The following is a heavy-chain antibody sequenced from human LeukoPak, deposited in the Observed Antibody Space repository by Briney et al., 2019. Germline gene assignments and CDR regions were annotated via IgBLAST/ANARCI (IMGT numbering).Heavy chain of an antibody. J-gene: IGHJ4*02. CDR2: IYTSGST. Sequence: PSETLSLTCTVSGGSLSSYYWSWIRQPPGKGLEWIGYIYTSGSTNYNPSLKSRVTISVDTSKNQFSLKLSSVTAADAAVYYCARKLSTTGPVDYWGQGTLVTVSS. CDR1: GGSLSSYY. V-gene: IGHV4-4*09. CDR3: ARKLSTTGPVDY. D-gene: IGHD1-1*01.